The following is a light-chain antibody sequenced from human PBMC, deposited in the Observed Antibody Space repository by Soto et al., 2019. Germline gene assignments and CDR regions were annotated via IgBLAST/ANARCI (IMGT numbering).Light chain of an antibody. CDR3: QQYSTYSRT. CDR1: QSISTW. CDR2: KAS. Sequence: DIQMTQSPSTLSASVGDRVTITCRASQSISTWLAWYQQKPGKAPKLLIYKASSLESGVPSRFSGSGAGTEFTLNISSVQPDDYAAYYCQQYSTYSRTFGQGTKVEIK. J-gene: IGKJ1*01. V-gene: IGKV1-5*03.